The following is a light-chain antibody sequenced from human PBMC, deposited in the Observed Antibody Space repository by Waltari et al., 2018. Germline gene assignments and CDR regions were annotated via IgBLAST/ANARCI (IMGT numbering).Light chain of an antibody. CDR2: TLS. Sequence: DIVMKQTSLSLHVKHGESASISCRSIQSILDSDDGNTYLDWYLQKRAHSPHLLIYTLSYRASRVPDRFSGSASGTDFTLKISRVEAEYVVVYYCMRRIELPYTFGQGTKLEIK. J-gene: IGKJ2*01. CDR3: MRRIELPYT. CDR1: QSILDSDDGNTY. V-gene: IGKV2-40*01.